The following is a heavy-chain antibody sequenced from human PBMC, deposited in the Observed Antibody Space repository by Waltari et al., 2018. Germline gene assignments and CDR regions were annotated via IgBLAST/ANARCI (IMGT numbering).Heavy chain of an antibody. V-gene: IGHV3-23*04. CDR3: AKDPYDSSGYYYFDY. CDR2: ISGSGGST. J-gene: IGHJ4*02. Sequence: EVQLVESGGGLVQPGGSLRLSCAVSGFTFSSYAMSWVRQPPGKGLEWVSAISGSGGSTYYADSVKGRFTISRDNSKNTLYLQMNSLRAEDTAVYYCAKDPYDSSGYYYFDYWGQGTLVTVSS. CDR1: GFTFSSYA. D-gene: IGHD3-22*01.